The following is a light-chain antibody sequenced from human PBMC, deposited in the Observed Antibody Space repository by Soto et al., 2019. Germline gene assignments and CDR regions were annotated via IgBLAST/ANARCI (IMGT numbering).Light chain of an antibody. Sequence: EIVLTQSPGTLSLSPGERATLSCRASQSVSSSYLAWYQQKPGRAPRLFIYGASSRATGIPDRFSGSGSGTDFTLTISRLAPEDSAVYYCQQSGSSPYTFGQGTMLEIK. CDR3: QQSGSSPYT. V-gene: IGKV3-20*01. CDR2: GAS. J-gene: IGKJ2*01. CDR1: QSVSSSY.